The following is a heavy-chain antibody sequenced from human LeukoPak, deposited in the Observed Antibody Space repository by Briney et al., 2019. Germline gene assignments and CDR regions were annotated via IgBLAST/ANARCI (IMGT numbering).Heavy chain of an antibody. CDR2: IYYDGST. J-gene: IGHJ4*02. CDR3: ARHPRGSNNWSYYFDY. D-gene: IGHD1-1*01. Sequence: PSETLSLTCTVSGGSISSYYGTWIWQSPEKGLEWIGYIYYDGSTNYNPSLTRRVIISIDRSKNHFSLKLNSVIAADTAVYYCARHPRGSNNWSYYFDYWGQGALVTVSS. V-gene: IGHV4-59*08. CDR1: GGSISSYY.